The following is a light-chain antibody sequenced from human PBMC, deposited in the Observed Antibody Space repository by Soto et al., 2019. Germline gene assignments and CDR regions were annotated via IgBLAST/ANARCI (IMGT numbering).Light chain of an antibody. J-gene: IGLJ1*01. CDR2: VTN. CDR1: TSNIGENS. CDR3: AAWDGSLNGRV. Sequence: QSVLTQPPSVSGTLGQGVTISCSGSTSNIGENSVGWFQQLPGTAPKVLIYVTNKRPSGVPDRFSGSKSGTSAYLAISGLQSEDEADYYCAAWDGSLNGRVFGTGTKVTVL. V-gene: IGLV1-44*01.